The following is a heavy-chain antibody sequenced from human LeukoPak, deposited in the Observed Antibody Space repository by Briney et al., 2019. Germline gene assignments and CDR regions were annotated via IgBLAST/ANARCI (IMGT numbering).Heavy chain of an antibody. CDR2: ISWNSGSI. Sequence: GGSVRLSCAASGFTFDDYAMHWVRQAPGKGLEWVSGISWNSGSIGYADHVKGRFTISRANAKNSLYLQMNSLRAEDMALYYCAKRGSGWYHDAFDIWGQGTMVTLSS. CDR1: GFTFDDYA. J-gene: IGHJ3*02. D-gene: IGHD6-19*01. CDR3: AKRGSGWYHDAFDI. V-gene: IGHV3-9*03.